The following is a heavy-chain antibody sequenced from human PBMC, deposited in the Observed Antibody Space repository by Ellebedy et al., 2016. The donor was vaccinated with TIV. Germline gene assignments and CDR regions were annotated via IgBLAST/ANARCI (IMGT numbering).Heavy chain of an antibody. CDR3: SREGLEAGMDL. J-gene: IGHJ6*02. CDR2: ISYDGNNK. V-gene: IGHV3-30*04. CDR1: GFTFSHHA. Sequence: GESLKISCAASGFTFSHHAFYWVRQAPGKGLEWVTIISYDGNNKFYLDSVEGRFSISRDDSKNTLYLQMNHLRPEDTAVYYCSREGLEAGMDLWGQGTTVIVSS.